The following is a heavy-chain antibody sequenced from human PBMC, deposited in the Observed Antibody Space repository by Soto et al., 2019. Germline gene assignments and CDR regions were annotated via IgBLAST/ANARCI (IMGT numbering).Heavy chain of an antibody. CDR1: DDSSSNYK. CDR3: VRHWFGRLHGLVDV. D-gene: IGHD3-10*01. J-gene: IGHJ6*02. Sequence: QVQLQESGPGLMKPSETLSLTCTVSDDSSSNYKWSWIRPPPGRRLEWIGYIDSNGGTSYNPSLQTRVTISIDTSTKQIFLKLSSVTAADTAVYYCVRHWFGRLHGLVDVWGQGTTVTVSS. V-gene: IGHV4-59*08. CDR2: IDSNGGT.